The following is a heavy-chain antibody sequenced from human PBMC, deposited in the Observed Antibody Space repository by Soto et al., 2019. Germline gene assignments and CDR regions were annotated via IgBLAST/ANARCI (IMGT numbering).Heavy chain of an antibody. J-gene: IGHJ4*02. D-gene: IGHD2-15*01. Sequence: QVQLVQSGAEVTKPGSSVKVSCKASGGTFSSYAISWVRQVPGQGLEWMGRIIPILGIANYAQKFQGRVTITADKSTSTAYMELSSLRSEDTAVYYCARDTVVVVAATPSFNYWGQGTLVTVSS. CDR1: GGTFSSYA. CDR2: IIPILGIA. CDR3: ARDTVVVVAATPSFNY. V-gene: IGHV1-69*04.